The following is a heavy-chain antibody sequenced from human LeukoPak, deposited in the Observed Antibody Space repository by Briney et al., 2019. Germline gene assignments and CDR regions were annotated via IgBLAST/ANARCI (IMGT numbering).Heavy chain of an antibody. D-gene: IGHD5-24*01. CDR3: ARDGDAYNFDF. Sequence: GGSLRLSCAASGFTFSSYWMNWARQAPGKGLEWVASINHNGNVNYYVDSVKGRFIISRDNVKNTLYLQMNSLRADDTAVYYCARDGDAYNFDFWGQGALVTVSS. V-gene: IGHV3-7*01. CDR2: INHNGNVN. CDR1: GFTFSSYW. J-gene: IGHJ4*02.